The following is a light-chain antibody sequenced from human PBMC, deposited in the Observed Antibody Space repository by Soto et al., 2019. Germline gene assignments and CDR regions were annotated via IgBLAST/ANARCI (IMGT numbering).Light chain of an antibody. CDR1: SSNVGAYNY. V-gene: IGLV2-8*01. J-gene: IGLJ3*02. CDR2: KLT. Sequence: QSALPQPPSASGSPGQSVTISCPETSSNVGAYNYVSWYQQYPGNAPKLMFYKLTKRPSGVPDRFSGSKSGNTASLTVSGLQAEDEADYYCTSYVGNDIWVFGGGTKLTVL. CDR3: TSYVGNDIWV.